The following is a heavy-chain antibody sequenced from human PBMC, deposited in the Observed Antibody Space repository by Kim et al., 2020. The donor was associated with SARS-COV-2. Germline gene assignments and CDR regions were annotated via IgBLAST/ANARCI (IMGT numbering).Heavy chain of an antibody. Sequence: GGSLRLSCAASGFTFSSYGMHWVRQAPGKGLEWVAVISYDGSNKYYADSVKGRFTISRDNSKNTLYLQMNSLRAEDTAVYYCAKVGKEGAGPWFDPWGQGTLVTVSS. V-gene: IGHV3-30*18. CDR2: ISYDGSNK. D-gene: IGHD1-26*01. CDR1: GFTFSSYG. J-gene: IGHJ5*02. CDR3: AKVGKEGAGPWFDP.